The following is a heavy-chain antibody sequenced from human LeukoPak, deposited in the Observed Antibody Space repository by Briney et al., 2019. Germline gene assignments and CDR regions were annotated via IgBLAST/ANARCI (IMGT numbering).Heavy chain of an antibody. V-gene: IGHV4-34*01. D-gene: IGHD3-22*01. CDR1: GGSFSGYY. CDR3: ARGHTYYYDSSGPDY. J-gene: IGHJ4*02. CDR2: INHSGST. Sequence: PSETLSLTCAVYGGSFSGYYWSWIRQPPGKGPEWIGEINHSGSTNYNPSLKSRVTISVDTSKNQFSLKLSSVTAADTAVYYCARGHTYYYDSSGPDYWGQGTLVTVSS.